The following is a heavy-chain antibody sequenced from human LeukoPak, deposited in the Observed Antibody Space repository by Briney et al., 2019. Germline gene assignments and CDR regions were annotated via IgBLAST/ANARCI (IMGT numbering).Heavy chain of an antibody. D-gene: IGHD3-3*01. Sequence: ASVKVSCKASGYTFTSYDINWVRQATGQGLEWMGWMNPNSGNTGYAQKFQGRVTMTRSTSISTAYMELSSLRSEDTAVYYCARTPTRNYDFWSGDAFDIWGQGTMVTVSS. CDR1: GYTFTSYD. CDR3: ARTPTRNYDFWSGDAFDI. V-gene: IGHV1-8*01. CDR2: MNPNSGNT. J-gene: IGHJ3*02.